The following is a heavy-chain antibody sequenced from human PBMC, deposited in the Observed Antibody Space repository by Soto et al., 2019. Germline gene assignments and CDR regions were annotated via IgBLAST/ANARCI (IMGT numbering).Heavy chain of an antibody. CDR2: ISGSGGST. V-gene: IGHV3-23*01. D-gene: IGHD6-13*01. J-gene: IGHJ6*02. CDR3: AKAGYSSSWYENYYYYYGMDV. CDR1: GFTFSSYA. Sequence: GGSLRLSCAASGFTFSSYAMSWVRQAPGKGLEWVSAISGSGGSTYYADSVKGRFTISRDNSKNTLYLQMNSLRAEDTAVYYCAKAGYSSSWYENYYYYYGMDVWGQGTTVTVSS.